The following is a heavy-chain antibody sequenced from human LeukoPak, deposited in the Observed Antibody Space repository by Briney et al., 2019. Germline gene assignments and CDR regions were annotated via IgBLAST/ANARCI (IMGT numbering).Heavy chain of an antibody. D-gene: IGHD7-27*01. CDR3: ARRIAANNWGLGGYYFDY. V-gene: IGHV4-59*08. CDR2: IYYSGST. J-gene: IGHJ4*02. Sequence: SETLSLTCTVSGGSISSYYWSWIRQPPGKGLVWIGYIYYSGSTNYNPSLKSRVTISVDTSKTQFSLNLSSVTATDTAVYYCARRIAANNWGLGGYYFDYWGQGTLVTVSS. CDR1: GGSISSYY.